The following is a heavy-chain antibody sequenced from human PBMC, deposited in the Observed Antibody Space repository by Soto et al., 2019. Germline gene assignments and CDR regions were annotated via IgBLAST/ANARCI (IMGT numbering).Heavy chain of an antibody. V-gene: IGHV4-4*02. D-gene: IGHD6-19*01. J-gene: IGHJ6*02. Sequence: PSETLSLTCAVSGGSISSSNWWSCVRQPPGKGLEWIGEIYHSGSTNYNPSLKSRVTISVDKSKNQFSLKLSSVTAAGTAVYYCARGRYSSGWYRTRGMDVWGQGTTVTVSS. CDR2: IYHSGST. CDR3: ARGRYSSGWYRTRGMDV. CDR1: GGSISSSNW.